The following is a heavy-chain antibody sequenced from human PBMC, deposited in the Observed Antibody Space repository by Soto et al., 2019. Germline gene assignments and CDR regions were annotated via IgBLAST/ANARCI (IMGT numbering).Heavy chain of an antibody. V-gene: IGHV4-4*02. CDR3: ARGKYDILTGPPYYFDY. D-gene: IGHD3-9*01. CDR1: GGSISSSNW. J-gene: IGHJ4*02. CDR2: IYHSGST. Sequence: QVQLQESGPGLVKPTGTLSLTCAVSGGSISSSNWWSWVRQPPGKGLEWIGEIYHSGSTNYNPSLKSRATISVDKSKNQFSLKLSSVTAADTAVYYCARGKYDILTGPPYYFDYWGQGTLVTVSS.